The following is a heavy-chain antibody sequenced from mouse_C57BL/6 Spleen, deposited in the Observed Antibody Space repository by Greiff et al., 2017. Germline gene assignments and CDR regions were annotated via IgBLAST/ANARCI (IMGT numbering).Heavy chain of an antibody. CDR3: ARNSNYPYYFDY. V-gene: IGHV5-12*01. CDR1: GFTFSDYY. D-gene: IGHD2-5*01. J-gene: IGHJ2*01. CDR2: ISNGGGST. Sequence: EVKLVESGGGLVQPGGSLKLSCAASGFTFSDYYMYWVRQTPEKRLEWVAYISNGGGSTYYPDTVKGRFTISRDNAKNTLYLQMSRLKSEDTAMYYCARNSNYPYYFDYWGQGTTLTVSS.